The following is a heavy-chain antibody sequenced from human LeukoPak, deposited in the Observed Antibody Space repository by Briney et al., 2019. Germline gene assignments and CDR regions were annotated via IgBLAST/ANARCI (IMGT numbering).Heavy chain of an antibody. D-gene: IGHD3-22*01. CDR2: IIPIFGTA. CDR1: GYTFTSYG. CDR3: ARLYDSSGYGDY. Sequence: GASVKVSCKASGYTFTSYGISWVRQAPGQGLEWMGGIIPIFGTANYAQKFQGRVTITADESTSTAYMELSSLRSEDTAVYYCARLYDSSGYGDYWGQGTLVTVSS. V-gene: IGHV1-69*13. J-gene: IGHJ4*02.